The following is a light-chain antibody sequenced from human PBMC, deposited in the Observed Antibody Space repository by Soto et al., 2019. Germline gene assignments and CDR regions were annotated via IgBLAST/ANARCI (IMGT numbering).Light chain of an antibody. V-gene: IGLV2-14*01. CDR3: NSYTSSFTYV. J-gene: IGLJ1*01. Sequence: QSALTQPASVSGSPGQSITISCTGTSTDVGGHNCVSWYQQYPGKALKLMIYNVTNRPSEISNRFSGSKSGNTASLTISGLQADDEADYYCNSYTSSFTYVFGTGTKLTVL. CDR2: NVT. CDR1: STDVGGHNC.